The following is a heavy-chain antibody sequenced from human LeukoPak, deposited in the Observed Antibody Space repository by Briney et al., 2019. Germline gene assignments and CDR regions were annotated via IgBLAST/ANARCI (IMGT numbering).Heavy chain of an antibody. J-gene: IGHJ4*02. Sequence: GGSLRLSCAASGFTFSSYWMSWVRQAPGKGLEWVSYISSSGSTIYYADSVKGRFTISRDNAKNSLYLQMNSLRAEDTALYYCAKDIKAATLDTLDYWGQGTLVTVSS. CDR1: GFTFSSYW. V-gene: IGHV3-48*04. D-gene: IGHD1-14*01. CDR3: AKDIKAATLDTLDY. CDR2: ISSSGSTI.